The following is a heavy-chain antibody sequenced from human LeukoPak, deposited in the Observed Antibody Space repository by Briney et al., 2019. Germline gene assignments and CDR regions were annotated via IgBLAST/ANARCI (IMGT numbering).Heavy chain of an antibody. CDR3: AKSSSWPRYYFDY. D-gene: IGHD6-13*01. Sequence: TGGSLRLSCAASGFTFSDYYMSWIRQAPGKGLEWVAVISYDGSNKYYADSVKGRFTISRDNSKNTLYLQMNSLRAEDTAVYYCAKSSSWPRYYFDYWGQGTLVTVSS. CDR2: ISYDGSNK. V-gene: IGHV3-30*18. CDR1: GFTFSDYY. J-gene: IGHJ4*02.